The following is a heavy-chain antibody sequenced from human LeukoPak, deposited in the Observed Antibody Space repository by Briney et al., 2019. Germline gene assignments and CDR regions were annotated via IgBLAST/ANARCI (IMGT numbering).Heavy chain of an antibody. CDR2: ISGSGDNNDNT. CDR3: AKSGSTSWYLDY. CDR1: GFTFSSYA. Sequence: GGSLRLSCAASGFTFSSYAMSWVRQAPGKGLEWVSAISGSGDNNDNTYYADSVKGQFTISRDNSKNTLYLQMSSLRAEDAAVYYCAKSGSTSWYLDYWGQGTLVTVSS. J-gene: IGHJ4*02. D-gene: IGHD6-13*01. V-gene: IGHV3-23*01.